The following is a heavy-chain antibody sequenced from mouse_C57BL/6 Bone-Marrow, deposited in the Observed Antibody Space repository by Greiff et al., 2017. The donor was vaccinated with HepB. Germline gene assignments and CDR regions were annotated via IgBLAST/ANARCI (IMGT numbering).Heavy chain of an antibody. CDR3: AKKALGYYAMDY. CDR2: IWRGGST. Sequence: QVQLKESGPGLVQPSQSLSITCTVSGFSLTSYGVHWVRQSPGKGLEWLGVIWRGGSTDYNAAFMSRLSITKDNSTSQVFFKMNSLQADDTAIYYCAKKALGYYAMDYWGQGTSVTVSS. V-gene: IGHV2-5*01. CDR1: GFSLTSYG. J-gene: IGHJ4*01. D-gene: IGHD4-1*01.